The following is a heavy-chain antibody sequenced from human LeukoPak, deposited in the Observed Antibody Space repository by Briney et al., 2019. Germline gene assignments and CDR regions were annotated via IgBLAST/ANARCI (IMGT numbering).Heavy chain of an antibody. CDR3: ARTLTYCTNGVCYKSYYGMDV. J-gene: IGHJ6*02. V-gene: IGHV7-4-1*02. D-gene: IGHD2-8*01. CDR1: GYTFTSYA. Sequence: EASVKVSCKASGYTFTSYAMNWVRQAPGQGLEWMGWINTNTGNPTHAQGFTGRFVFSLDTSVSTAYLQISSLKTEDTAVYYCARTLTYCTNGVCYKSYYGMDVWGQGTTVTVSS. CDR2: INTNTGNP.